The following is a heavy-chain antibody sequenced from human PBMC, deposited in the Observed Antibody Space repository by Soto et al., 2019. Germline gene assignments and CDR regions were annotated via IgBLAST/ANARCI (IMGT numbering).Heavy chain of an antibody. J-gene: IGHJ4*02. CDR2: ISGSGGST. CDR1: GFTFSSYA. Sequence: GGSLRLSCAASGFTFSSYAMSWVRQAPGKWLEWVSAISGSGGSTYYADSVKGRFTISRDNSKNTLYLQMNSLRAEDTAVYYCAKDHVVDYYDSSGYFDYWGQGTLVTVSS. CDR3: AKDHVVDYYDSSGYFDY. D-gene: IGHD3-22*01. V-gene: IGHV3-23*01.